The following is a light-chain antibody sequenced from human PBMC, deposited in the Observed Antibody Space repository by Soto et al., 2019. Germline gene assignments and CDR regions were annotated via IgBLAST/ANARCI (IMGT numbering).Light chain of an antibody. CDR2: GAS. CDR1: QSVSRN. V-gene: IGKV3-15*01. Sequence: EIVMTQSPATLSVSPGERATLSCRASQSVSRNLAWYQQNPGQAPRLLIYGASPRASTIPDRFSGSGSGTEFTLTISSLQSEDFAVYYCQQYNEWPRTFGQGTRVEFK. J-gene: IGKJ1*01. CDR3: QQYNEWPRT.